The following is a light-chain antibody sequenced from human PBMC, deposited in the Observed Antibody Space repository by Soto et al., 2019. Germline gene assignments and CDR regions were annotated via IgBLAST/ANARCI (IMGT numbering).Light chain of an antibody. CDR3: QQRSNWPQAT. Sequence: EIVLTQSPATLSLSPGERATLSCRASQSVSSYLAWYQQKPGQAPRLLIYDASNRATGIPARFSGSGSGTDFTLTISSLEPEDFAVYSCQQRSNWPQATFGQGTKLEIK. V-gene: IGKV3-11*01. J-gene: IGKJ2*01. CDR2: DAS. CDR1: QSVSSY.